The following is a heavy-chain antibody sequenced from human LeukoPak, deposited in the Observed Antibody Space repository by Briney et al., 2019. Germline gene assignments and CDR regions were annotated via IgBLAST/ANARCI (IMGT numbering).Heavy chain of an antibody. Sequence: SETLSLTCAVSGGSISSNYWSWIRQPPGKGLEWSVYIYYSGYTNYNPSLKSRVTMSVDTSKSQFSLKLSSVTAADTAVYYCARVDGSCAGGSCPSGNWFDPWGQGTLVTVSS. CDR1: GGSISSNY. D-gene: IGHD2-15*01. J-gene: IGHJ5*02. V-gene: IGHV4-59*08. CDR3: ARVDGSCAGGSCPSGNWFDP. CDR2: IYYSGYT.